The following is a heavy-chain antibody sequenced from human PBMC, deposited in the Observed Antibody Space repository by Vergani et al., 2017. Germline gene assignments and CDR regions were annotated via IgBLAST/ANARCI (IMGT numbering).Heavy chain of an antibody. V-gene: IGHV4-39*01. CDR3: ARCFRDEGMIYGGTVENWFDP. CDR1: GGSITYGAFY. CDR2: IYYSENK. J-gene: IGHJ5*02. D-gene: IGHD3-22*01. Sequence: QLQLQESGPGLVKPSETLSLTCTVSGGSITYGAFYWGWIRQSPGKGLEWIGGIYYSENKFYNPSLESRVTLSIDTTKNQFSLKLKSVTAADTAVYYCARCFRDEGMIYGGTVENWFDPWGQGTLVTGSS.